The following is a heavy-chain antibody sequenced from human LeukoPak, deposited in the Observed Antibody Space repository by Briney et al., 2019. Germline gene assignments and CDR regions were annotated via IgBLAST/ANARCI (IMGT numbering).Heavy chain of an antibody. CDR3: ARMGGYYYDSSGYYGFDY. Sequence: GASVRVSCKASGGTFSSYAISWVRQAPGQGREWMGGIIPIFGTANYAQKFQGRVTITADESTSTAYMELISLRSDDTAVYYCARMGGYYYDSSGYYGFDYWGQGTLVTVSS. D-gene: IGHD3-22*01. V-gene: IGHV1-69*13. J-gene: IGHJ4*02. CDR1: GGTFSSYA. CDR2: IIPIFGTA.